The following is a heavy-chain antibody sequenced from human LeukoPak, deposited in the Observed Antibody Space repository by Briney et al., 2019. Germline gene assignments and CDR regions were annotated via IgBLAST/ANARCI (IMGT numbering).Heavy chain of an antibody. D-gene: IGHD3-3*01. CDR1: GYTFTGYY. Sequence: GASVKVSCKASGYTFTGYYMHWVRQAPGQGLGWMGWINPNSGGTNYAQKFQGRVTMTRDTSISTAYMELSRLRSDDTAVYYCARDQYYDFWSGYYTGIYFDYWGQGTLVTVSS. CDR2: INPNSGGT. V-gene: IGHV1-2*02. J-gene: IGHJ4*02. CDR3: ARDQYYDFWSGYYTGIYFDY.